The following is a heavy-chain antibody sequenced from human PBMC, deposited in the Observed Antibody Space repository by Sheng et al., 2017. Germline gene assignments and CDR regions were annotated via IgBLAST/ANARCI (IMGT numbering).Heavy chain of an antibody. Sequence: GPELRAPGASVRVSCKSSGLTFASDGIAWVRQAPGQGLEWMGWIGVHNGNTNYAQNFQGRVTMTTDSSTGTAYMELRSLRFDDTAVYFCAGVPQGLQYCTGDQCYTVGWFDPWGQGTLVT. CDR3: AGVPQGLQYCTGDQCYTVGWFDP. J-gene: IGHJ5*02. CDR2: IGVHNGNT. CDR1: GLTFASDG. D-gene: IGHD2-8*02. V-gene: IGHV1-18*01.